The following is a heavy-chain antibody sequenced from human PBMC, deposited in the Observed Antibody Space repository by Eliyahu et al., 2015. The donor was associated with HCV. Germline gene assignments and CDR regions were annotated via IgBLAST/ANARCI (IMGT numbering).Heavy chain of an antibody. CDR1: GYXXSELS. CDR3: ATSYSSYIFAY. V-gene: IGHV1-24*01. J-gene: IGHJ4*02. Sequence: QVQLVQSGAEVKKPGASVKVSCXXSGYXXSELSIHWVRQAPGKGLEWMGGFDPEDGKTIYAQKFQGRVTMTEDTSTDTAYMELSSLRSEDTAVYYCATSYSSYIFAYWGQGTLVTVSS. D-gene: IGHD3-16*01. CDR2: FDPEDGKT.